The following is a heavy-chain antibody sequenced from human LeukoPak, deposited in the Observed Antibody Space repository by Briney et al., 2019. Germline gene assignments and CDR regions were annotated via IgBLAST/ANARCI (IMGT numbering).Heavy chain of an antibody. Sequence: ASVKVSCKASGYTFTGYDMHWVRHAPGQGLERMGWINPNSGGTNYAQKFQGRSTMTRDTSTSTAYMEVSRLRSDATAGYYCAKTLTGTPGGGAFDIWGQGTMVTVSS. J-gene: IGHJ3*02. CDR1: GYTFTGYD. D-gene: IGHD1-20*01. V-gene: IGHV1-2*02. CDR2: INPNSGGT. CDR3: AKTLTGTPGGGAFDI.